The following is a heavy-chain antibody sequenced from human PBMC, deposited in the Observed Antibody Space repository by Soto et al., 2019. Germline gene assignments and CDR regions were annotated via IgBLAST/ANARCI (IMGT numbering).Heavy chain of an antibody. CDR1: GFTVSSNY. CDR2: IYSGGST. Sequence: EVQLVESGGGLVQPGGSLRLSCAASGFTVSSNYMSWVRQAPWKGLEWVSVIYSGGSTYYADSVKGRFTISRHNSKNTLYLQMNSLRAEDTSVYYCARDRGWPDNCFDPWGQGTLVTVSS. J-gene: IGHJ5*02. D-gene: IGHD6-19*01. V-gene: IGHV3-53*04. CDR3: ARDRGWPDNCFDP.